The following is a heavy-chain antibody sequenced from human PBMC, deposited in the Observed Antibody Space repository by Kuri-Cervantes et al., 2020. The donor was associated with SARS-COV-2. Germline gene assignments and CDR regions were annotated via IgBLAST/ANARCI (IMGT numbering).Heavy chain of an antibody. CDR2: ISGTGSTT. CDR1: GFTFTNYA. Sequence: GESLKISCAASGFTFTNYAMSWVRQAPGKGLEWVTAISGTGSTTYYADSVRGRFTISRDNSKNTLYLQMNSLRAEDTAVYYCARDHYDFWSGYFFDYWGQGTLVTVSS. CDR3: ARDHYDFWSGYFFDY. V-gene: IGHV3-23*01. D-gene: IGHD3-3*01. J-gene: IGHJ4*02.